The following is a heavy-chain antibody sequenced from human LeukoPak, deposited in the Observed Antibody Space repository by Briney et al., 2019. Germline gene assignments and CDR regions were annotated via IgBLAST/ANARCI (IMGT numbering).Heavy chain of an antibody. CDR3: ARDPAAAGPDY. J-gene: IGHJ4*02. Sequence: SETLSLTCAVYGVSFSGYYWSWLRQPPGKGLEWIGEINHSGSTNYNPSLKSRVTISVDTSKNQFSLKLSSVTAADTAVYYCARDPAAAGPDYWGQGTLVTVSS. D-gene: IGHD6-13*01. V-gene: IGHV4-34*01. CDR2: INHSGST. CDR1: GVSFSGYY.